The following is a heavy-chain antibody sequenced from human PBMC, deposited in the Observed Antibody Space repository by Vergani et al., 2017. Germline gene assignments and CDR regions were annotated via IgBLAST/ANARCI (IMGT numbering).Heavy chain of an antibody. Sequence: EVQLVESGGVVVQPGESLRLSCAASGFTFDDYAMHWVRQAPGKGLEWVSLISWDGGSTYYADSVKGRFTISRDNSKNSLYLQMNSLRAEDTALYYCAKDMSAAAGHYYYGMDVWGQGTTVTVSS. CDR1: GFTFDDYA. J-gene: IGHJ6*02. V-gene: IGHV3-43D*04. CDR2: ISWDGGST. CDR3: AKDMSAAAGHYYYGMDV. D-gene: IGHD6-13*01.